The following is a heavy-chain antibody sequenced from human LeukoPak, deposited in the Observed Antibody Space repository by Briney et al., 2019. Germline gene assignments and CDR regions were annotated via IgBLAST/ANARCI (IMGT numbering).Heavy chain of an antibody. Sequence: GGSLRLSCATSGFTFSSYDMHWVRQATGKGLDWVSAIDIAGDTYYPGSVKGRFTISRENAKNSLYLQMNSLRAGDTAVYYCARVATAGKGFDYWGQGTLVTVSS. J-gene: IGHJ4*02. CDR3: ARVATAGKGFDY. CDR2: IDIAGDT. D-gene: IGHD6-13*01. CDR1: GFTFSSYD. V-gene: IGHV3-13*01.